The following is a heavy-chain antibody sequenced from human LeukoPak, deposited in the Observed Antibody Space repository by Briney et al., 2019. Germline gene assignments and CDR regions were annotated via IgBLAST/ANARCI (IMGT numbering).Heavy chain of an antibody. CDR2: INRGGST. V-gene: IGHV4-34*01. D-gene: IGHD4-11*01. J-gene: IGHJ4*02. Sequence: SETLSLTCAVYGGSFSGYYWSWIRQPPGKGLEWIGEINRGGSTKYSPSLKSRVTISSDTTTNQTSLKLSSVTAADTAMYYCGLSTTKATTRTIHYWGQGTLVTVSS. CDR1: GGSFSGYY. CDR3: GLSTTKATTRTIHY.